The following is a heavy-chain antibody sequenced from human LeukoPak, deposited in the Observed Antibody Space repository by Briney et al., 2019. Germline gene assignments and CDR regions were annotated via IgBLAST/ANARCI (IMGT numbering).Heavy chain of an antibody. V-gene: IGHV3-33*01. CDR1: GFTFSSYG. D-gene: IGHD3-10*01. CDR3: ARDAYYYGSGSYVDY. J-gene: IGHJ4*02. Sequence: GRSPRLSCAASGFTFSSYGMHWVRQAPGKGLEWVAVIYYDGNNKFYADSVKGRFTISRDNSKNTLYLQMNSLRAEDTAVYYCARDAYYYGSGSYVDYWGQGTLVTVSS. CDR2: IYYDGNNK.